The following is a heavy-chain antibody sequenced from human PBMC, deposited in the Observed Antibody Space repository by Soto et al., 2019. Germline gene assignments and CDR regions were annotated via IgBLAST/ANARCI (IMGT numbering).Heavy chain of an antibody. CDR2: INHSGST. CDR3: ARGGIIAARSSYGY. D-gene: IGHD6-6*01. J-gene: IGHJ4*02. V-gene: IGHV4-34*01. CDR1: GGSFSGYY. Sequence: PSETLSLTCAVYGGSFSGYYWSWIRQPPGKGLEWIGEINHSGSTNYNPSLKSRVTISVDTSKNQFSLKLSSVTAADTAVYYCARGGIIAARSSYGYWGQGTLVTVSS.